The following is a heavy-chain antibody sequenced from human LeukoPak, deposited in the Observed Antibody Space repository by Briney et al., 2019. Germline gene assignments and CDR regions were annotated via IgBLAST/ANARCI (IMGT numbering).Heavy chain of an antibody. Sequence: GGSLRLSCAASGFTFSSYEMNWVRQAPGKGLECVSYISSSGSTIYYADSVKGRFTISRDNAKNSLYLQMNSLRAEDTAVYYCARPQGSSGWYDFDYWGQGTLVTVSS. J-gene: IGHJ4*02. V-gene: IGHV3-48*03. CDR2: ISSSGSTI. CDR1: GFTFSSYE. D-gene: IGHD6-19*01. CDR3: ARPQGSSGWYDFDY.